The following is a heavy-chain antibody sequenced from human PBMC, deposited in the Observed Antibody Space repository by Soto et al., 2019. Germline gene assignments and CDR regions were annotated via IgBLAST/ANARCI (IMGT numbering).Heavy chain of an antibody. CDR2: IWRDGSNQ. V-gene: IGHV3-33*01. J-gene: IGHJ6*02. CDR3: ARDQDGTIFRNYYYGLDV. Sequence: PGGSLRRSCAASGFTFSSYGMHWVRQAPGKGLEWVAFIWRDGSNQYYAEYVKGRFTISRDNSKNTLFLQINSLRAEDTAMYYCARDQDGTIFRNYYYGLDVWGQGTTVTVSS. CDR1: GFTFSSYG. D-gene: IGHD3-3*01.